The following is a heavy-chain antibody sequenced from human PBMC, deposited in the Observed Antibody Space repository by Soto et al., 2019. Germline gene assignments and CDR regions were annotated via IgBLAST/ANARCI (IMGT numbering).Heavy chain of an antibody. J-gene: IGHJ3*01. CDR2: ILVGGST. CDR1: GFICSSYD. CDR3: AKATATGGGAFEV. Sequence: GGSVRLSCAVSGFICSSYDMSWVRQAPGKGLEWVSTILVGGSTHYEDSVKGRFTISRDTSKNTVYLQMNSLTAGDTAVYYCAKATATGGGAFEVYGRGTLVTVS. V-gene: IGHV3-23*01. D-gene: IGHD2-8*02.